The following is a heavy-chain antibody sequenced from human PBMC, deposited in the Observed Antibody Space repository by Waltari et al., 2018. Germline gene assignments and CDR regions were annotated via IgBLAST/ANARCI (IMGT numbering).Heavy chain of an antibody. Sequence: EVQLVESGGDLVQPGGSLRVSCAASGFTFSSYWMTWVRQAPGKGWGWVGNINRDGNGKYYAYSGKGRFTIARDNAKNSLYLQMNSLRVDDTAVYFCARAYSGSYETWGQGTLVTVSS. CDR2: INRDGNGK. CDR3: ARAYSGSYET. D-gene: IGHD1-26*01. V-gene: IGHV3-7*01. J-gene: IGHJ3*01. CDR1: GFTFSSYW.